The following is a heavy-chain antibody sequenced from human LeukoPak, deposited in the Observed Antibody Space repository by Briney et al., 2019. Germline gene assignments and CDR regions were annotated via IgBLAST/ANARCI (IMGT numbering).Heavy chain of an antibody. D-gene: IGHD4-17*01. Sequence: ASVKVSCKASGYTFTVYYMHWVRPAPGQGLEWMGWINPNSGGTNYAQNFQGRVTMTRNTSIRTAYIELSRLRSDDTAVYYCASGYYGDYVDSWGQGTLVTVSS. CDR3: ASGYYGDYVDS. CDR1: GYTFTVYY. V-gene: IGHV1-2*02. CDR2: INPNSGGT. J-gene: IGHJ4*02.